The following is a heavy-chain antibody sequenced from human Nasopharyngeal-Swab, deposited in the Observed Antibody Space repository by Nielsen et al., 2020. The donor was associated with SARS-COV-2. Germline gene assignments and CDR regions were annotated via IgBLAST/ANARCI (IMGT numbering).Heavy chain of an antibody. CDR1: GGSITSSEYY. Sequence: SETLSLTCSVSGGSITSSEYYWVWIRQSPGRGLEWIGTILSSGTTFYNPSLKSRVTMSVDISRNHFSLRLRSVTAADSAIYYCAGATLAGLDYWGQGTLTTVSS. CDR2: ILSSGTT. V-gene: IGHV4-39*02. CDR3: AGATLAGLDY. D-gene: IGHD6-19*01. J-gene: IGHJ4*02.